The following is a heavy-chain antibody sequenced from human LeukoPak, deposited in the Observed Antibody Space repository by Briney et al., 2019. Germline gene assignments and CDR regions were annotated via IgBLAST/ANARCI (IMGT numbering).Heavy chain of an antibody. D-gene: IGHD3-10*01. Sequence: SCKASGYTFTSYGMHWVRQAPGKGLEWVSIISYDGTTKDYTDSVKGRFTISRDNSKNTLYLQMTSLRTEDTAVYYCAKGVETSTTGELPYYFDYWGQGTLVTVSS. CDR2: ISYDGTTK. J-gene: IGHJ4*02. CDR1: GYTFTSYG. V-gene: IGHV3-30*18. CDR3: AKGVETSTTGELPYYFDY.